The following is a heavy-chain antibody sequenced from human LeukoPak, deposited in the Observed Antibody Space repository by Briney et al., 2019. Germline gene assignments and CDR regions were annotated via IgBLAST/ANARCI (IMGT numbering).Heavy chain of an antibody. CDR2: ISSSSSYI. Sequence: GGSLRLSCAASGFTFSSYSMNWVRQAPGKGLEWVSSISSSSSYIYYADSVKGRFTISRDNAKNSLYLQMNSLRAEDTAVYYWARNLFREYSYGLVDYWGQGTLVTVSS. CDR3: ARNLFREYSYGLVDY. J-gene: IGHJ4*02. D-gene: IGHD5-18*01. V-gene: IGHV3-21*01. CDR1: GFTFSSYS.